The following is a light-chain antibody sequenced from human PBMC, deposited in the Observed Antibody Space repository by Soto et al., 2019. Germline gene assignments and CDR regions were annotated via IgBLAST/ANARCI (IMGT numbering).Light chain of an antibody. Sequence: EIVMTQSPATLSVSPGERATISCRASQSVSSNLAWYQQKPGQAPRLLIYGASTRATGIPARFSGSGSGTEFTLIISSLQSEDFAVYYCQQYNNWRTFGQGTKV. J-gene: IGKJ1*01. CDR3: QQYNNWRT. V-gene: IGKV3-15*01. CDR2: GAS. CDR1: QSVSSN.